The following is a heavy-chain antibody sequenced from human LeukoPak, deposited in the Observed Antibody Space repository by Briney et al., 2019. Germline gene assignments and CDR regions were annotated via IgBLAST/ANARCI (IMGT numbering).Heavy chain of an antibody. Sequence: PSETLSLTCTVSGGSIGSYYWSWIRQPPGKGLEWIGYIHFSGSTNYNPSLKSRVTVSDDKSKNQFSLKLSSVTAADTAVYYCARIFRGAYFDYWGQGTLVTVSS. CDR2: IHFSGST. J-gene: IGHJ4*02. D-gene: IGHD3-10*01. CDR1: GGSIGSYY. CDR3: ARIFRGAYFDY. V-gene: IGHV4-59*01.